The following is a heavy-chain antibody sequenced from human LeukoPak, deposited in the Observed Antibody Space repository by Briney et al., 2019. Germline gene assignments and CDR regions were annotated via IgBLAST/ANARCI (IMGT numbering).Heavy chain of an antibody. J-gene: IGHJ5*02. CDR2: ISGSGGST. Sequence: PGGSLRLSCAASGFTFSSYAMSWVRQAPGKGLEWVSAISGSGGSTYYADSVKGRFTISRDNSKNTLYLQMNSLRAEDTAVYYCAKDSRDTIFGVVILGPRPASNWFDPWGQGTLVTVSS. D-gene: IGHD3-3*01. CDR3: AKDSRDTIFGVVILGPRPASNWFDP. V-gene: IGHV3-23*01. CDR1: GFTFSSYA.